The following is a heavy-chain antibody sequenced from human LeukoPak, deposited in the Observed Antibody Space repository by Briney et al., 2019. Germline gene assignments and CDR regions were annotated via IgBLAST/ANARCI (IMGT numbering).Heavy chain of an antibody. J-gene: IGHJ4*02. Sequence: GGSLRLSCAASGFTLSSYAMSWVRQAPGKGLEWVSAISGSGGSTYYADSVKGRFTISRDNSKNTLYLQMNSLRAEDTAVYYCAKSQPTMVRGVIITNIDYWGQGTLVTVSS. CDR3: AKSQPTMVRGVIITNIDY. D-gene: IGHD3-10*01. CDR1: GFTLSSYA. V-gene: IGHV3-23*01. CDR2: ISGSGGST.